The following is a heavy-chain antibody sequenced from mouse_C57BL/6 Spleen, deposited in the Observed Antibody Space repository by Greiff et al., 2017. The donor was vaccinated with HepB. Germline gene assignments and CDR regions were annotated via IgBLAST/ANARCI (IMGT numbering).Heavy chain of an antibody. CDR1: GYTFTDHT. V-gene: IGHV1-78*01. Sequence: QVQLQQSDAELVKPGASVKISCKVSGYTFTDHTIHWMKQRPEQGLEWIGYIYPRDGSTKYNEKFKGKATLTADKSSSTAYMQLNSLTSEDSAVYFCARLGEYYGSREDYAMDYWGQGTSVTVSS. CDR2: IYPRDGST. CDR3: ARLGEYYGSREDYAMDY. D-gene: IGHD1-1*01. J-gene: IGHJ4*01.